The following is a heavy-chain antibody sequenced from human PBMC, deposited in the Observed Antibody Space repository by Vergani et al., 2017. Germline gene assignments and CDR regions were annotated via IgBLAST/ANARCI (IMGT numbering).Heavy chain of an antibody. CDR2: ISYSGGST. V-gene: IGHV3-23*04. CDR1: GFTFSSYG. CDR3: ATSGGYIDY. D-gene: IGHD6-13*01. J-gene: IGHJ4*02. Sequence: VQLVESGGGVVQPGRSLRLSCAASGFTFSSYGMHWVRQAPGKGLEWVSTISYSGGSTYYADSVKGRFTISRDNSKNTLYLQMNSLRAEDTAVYYCATSGGYIDYWGQGTLVTVSS.